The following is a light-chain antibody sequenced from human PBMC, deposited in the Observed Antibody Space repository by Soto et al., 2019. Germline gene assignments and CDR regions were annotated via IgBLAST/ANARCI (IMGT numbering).Light chain of an antibody. J-gene: IGKJ5*01. Sequence: DIQMTQSPSTLSASVGDRVTITCRASQSISSWLAWYQQKPGKAPKLLIYRASSLESGVPSRFSGSGSGTEFTLTISSLQPDDFETYYCQQYNSYSYTFGQGTRLEI. CDR2: RAS. CDR3: QQYNSYSYT. CDR1: QSISSW. V-gene: IGKV1-5*03.